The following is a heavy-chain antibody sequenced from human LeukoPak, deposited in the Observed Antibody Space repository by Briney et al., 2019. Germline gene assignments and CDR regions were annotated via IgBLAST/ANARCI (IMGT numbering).Heavy chain of an antibody. J-gene: IGHJ4*02. CDR2: ISGSGGST. CDR3: AKRRRGYYYDSSGYYPCYFDY. D-gene: IGHD3-22*01. V-gene: IGHV3-23*01. CDR1: GFTFSSYA. Sequence: GGSLRLSCAASGFTFSSYAMSWVRQAPGKGLEWVSAISGSGGSTYYADSVKGRFTISRDNSKNTLYLQMNSLRAEDTAVYYCAKRRRGYYYDSSGYYPCYFDYWGQGTLVTVSS.